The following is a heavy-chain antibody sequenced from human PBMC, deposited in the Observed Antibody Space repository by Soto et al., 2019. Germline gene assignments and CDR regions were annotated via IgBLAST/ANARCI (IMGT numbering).Heavy chain of an antibody. CDR1: GFTFSSYA. Sequence: GGSLRLSCAASGFTFSSYAMHWVRQAPGKGLEWVAVISYDGSNKYYADSVKGRFTISRDNSKNTLYLQMNSLRAEDTAVYYCARSGGAAAVPFDYWGRGTLVTVSS. V-gene: IGHV3-30-3*01. CDR2: ISYDGSNK. D-gene: IGHD6-13*01. CDR3: ARSGGAAAVPFDY. J-gene: IGHJ4*02.